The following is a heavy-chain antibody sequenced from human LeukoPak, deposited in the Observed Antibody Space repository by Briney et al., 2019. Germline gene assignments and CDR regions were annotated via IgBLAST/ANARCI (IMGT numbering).Heavy chain of an antibody. CDR3: ARSGGYSYGLSTDYYMDV. V-gene: IGHV4-61*08. J-gene: IGHJ6*03. CDR1: GGSISSGDYY. D-gene: IGHD5-18*01. Sequence: SQTLSLTCTVSGGSISSGDYYWSWIRQPPGKGLEWIGYIYYSGSTNYNPSLKSRVTISVDTSKNQFSLKLSSVTAADTAVYYCARSGGYSYGLSTDYYMDVWGKGTTVTVSS. CDR2: IYYSGST.